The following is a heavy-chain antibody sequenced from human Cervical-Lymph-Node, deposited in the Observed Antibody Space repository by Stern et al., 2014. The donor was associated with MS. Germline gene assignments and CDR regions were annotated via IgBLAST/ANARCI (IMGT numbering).Heavy chain of an antibody. D-gene: IGHD2-2*02. J-gene: IGHJ6*02. V-gene: IGHV1-8*01. CDR2: MNPNNGNT. CDR3: ARSGYCSSPTCYKEYYYGMDV. CDR1: GYTFTSYD. Sequence: VQLVESGAEVKKPGASVKVSCKASGYTFTSYDINWVRQAPGPGLEWMGWMNPNNGNTRYAQKFQGRVTMTRNTSISTAYMELSSLISEDTAVYYCARSGYCSSPTCYKEYYYGMDVWGLGTTVTVAS.